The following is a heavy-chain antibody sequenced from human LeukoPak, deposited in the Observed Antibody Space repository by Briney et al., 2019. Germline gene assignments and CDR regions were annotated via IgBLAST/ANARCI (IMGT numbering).Heavy chain of an antibody. J-gene: IGHJ3*02. Sequence: SVKVSCKASGGTFSSYAISWVRQAPGQGLEWMGGIIPIFGTANYAQKFQGRVTITADESTSTAYMELSSLRAEDTAIYYCAKDPNGDYIGTFDIWGQGTMVIVS. D-gene: IGHD4-17*01. CDR2: IIPIFGTA. CDR1: GGTFSSYA. V-gene: IGHV1-69*13. CDR3: AKDPNGDYIGTFDI.